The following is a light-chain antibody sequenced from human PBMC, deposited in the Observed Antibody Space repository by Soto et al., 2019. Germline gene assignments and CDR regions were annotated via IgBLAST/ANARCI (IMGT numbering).Light chain of an antibody. V-gene: IGKV3-15*01. CDR3: QQYVISVT. CDR2: GAS. CDR1: QSVTTN. J-gene: IGKJ5*01. Sequence: ILMTQSPATLAVSPGERATLSCRASQSVTTNMAWYQQKPGQAPRLLIYGASTRATGIPARLSGSGSGTDFALTISRLEPQDYAMYYCQQYVISVTFGQGTRLEIK.